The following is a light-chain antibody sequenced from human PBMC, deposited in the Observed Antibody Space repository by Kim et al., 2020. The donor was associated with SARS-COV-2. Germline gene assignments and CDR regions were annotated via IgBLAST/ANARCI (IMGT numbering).Light chain of an antibody. J-gene: IGKJ2*01. CDR2: ATS. V-gene: IGKV3-20*01. CDR1: QRLSSNY. Sequence: SSLGARVTLSCRASQRLSSNYLAWYQQTPGQSPRLLIYATSSRATGIPDRFSGSVSGTHFTLTISRLEPEDFAVYYCQQYSTSPYTFGQGTKLEI. CDR3: QQYSTSPYT.